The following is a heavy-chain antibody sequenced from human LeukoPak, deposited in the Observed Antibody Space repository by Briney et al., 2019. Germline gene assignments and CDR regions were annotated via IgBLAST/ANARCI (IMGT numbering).Heavy chain of an antibody. Sequence: VKVSCKASGGTFSSYAISWVRQAPGQGLEWMGGIIPIFGTANYAQKFQGRVTITADKSTSTAYMELSSLRSEDTAVYYCARDPGDEYSCSSDHWGQGTLVTVSS. V-gene: IGHV1-69*13. J-gene: IGHJ5*02. CDR2: IIPIFGTA. CDR3: ARDPGDEYSCSSDH. D-gene: IGHD6-6*01. CDR1: GGTFSSYA.